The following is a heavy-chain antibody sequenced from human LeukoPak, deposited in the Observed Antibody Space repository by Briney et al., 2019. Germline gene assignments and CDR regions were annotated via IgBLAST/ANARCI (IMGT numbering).Heavy chain of an antibody. D-gene: IGHD6-13*01. CDR3: ARRQYSSSWYDY. Sequence: GASLQISCKGSGYSFTSYWISWVRQMPGKGLEWMGRIDPSDSYTNYSPSFQGHVTISADKSISTAYLQWSSLKASDTAMYYCARRQYSSSWYDYWGQGTLVTVSS. CDR1: GYSFTSYW. CDR2: IDPSDSYT. V-gene: IGHV5-10-1*01. J-gene: IGHJ4*02.